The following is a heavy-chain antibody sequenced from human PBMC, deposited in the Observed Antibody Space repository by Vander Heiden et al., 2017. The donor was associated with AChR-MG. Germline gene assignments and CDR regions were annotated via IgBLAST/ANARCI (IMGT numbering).Heavy chain of an antibody. Sequence: QVQLVESGGGVLQPGRSLRLSCAASEFTFSSYAMHWVRQAPGKGLEWVAVISYDGSNKYYADSVKGRFTISRDNSKNTLFLQMNSLRTEDTAVYYCARVYSSSSLLSPFHIWGQGTMVTVSS. CDR2: ISYDGSNK. CDR1: EFTFSSYA. D-gene: IGHD6-6*01. V-gene: IGHV3-30-3*01. CDR3: ARVYSSSSLLSPFHI. J-gene: IGHJ3*02.